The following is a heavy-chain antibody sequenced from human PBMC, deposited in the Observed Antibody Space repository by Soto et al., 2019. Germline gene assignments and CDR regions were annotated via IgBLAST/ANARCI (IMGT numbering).Heavy chain of an antibody. J-gene: IGHJ4*02. Sequence: QVQLQESGPGLVKPSGTLSLTCAVSGGSISSSNWWSWVRQPPGKGLEWIGEIYHSGSTNYNPSLKCRVTISVDKPKNQFALKLSSVTAADTAVYYCARDRKEGSGYRSAFDYWGQGTLVTVSS. CDR3: ARDRKEGSGYRSAFDY. CDR2: IYHSGST. D-gene: IGHD3-3*01. V-gene: IGHV4-4*02. CDR1: GGSISSSNW.